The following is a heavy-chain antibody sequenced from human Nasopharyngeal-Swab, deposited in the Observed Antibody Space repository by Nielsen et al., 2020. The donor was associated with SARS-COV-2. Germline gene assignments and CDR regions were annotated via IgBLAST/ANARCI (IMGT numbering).Heavy chain of an antibody. J-gene: IGHJ4*02. V-gene: IGHV3-15*01. CDR1: DFTSITAW. D-gene: IGHD3-10*01. CDR3: TTENRWFGELCFDY. CDR2: IKSKLDGGTT. Sequence: GGSLKLSFPASDFTSITAWLSWFGQPPGKGREWLGRIKSKLDGGTTDYAAPVKGRFTISRDDSKNTLYLQMNSLKTEDTAVYYCTTENRWFGELCFDYWGQGTLVTVSS.